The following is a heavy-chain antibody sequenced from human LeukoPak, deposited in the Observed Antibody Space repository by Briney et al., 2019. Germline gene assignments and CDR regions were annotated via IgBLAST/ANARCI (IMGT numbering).Heavy chain of an antibody. J-gene: IGHJ5*02. CDR2: IYISGST. V-gene: IGHV4-61*02. CDR1: GGSISSGSYY. D-gene: IGHD3-16*01. Sequence: PSETLSLTCTVSGGSISSGSYYWSWIRQPAGKGLEWIGRIYISGSTNYNPSLKSRVSISVDTSKNQFSLKLSSVTAADTAVYYCARALDDYVSFWFDPWGQGTLVTVSS. CDR3: ARALDDYVSFWFDP.